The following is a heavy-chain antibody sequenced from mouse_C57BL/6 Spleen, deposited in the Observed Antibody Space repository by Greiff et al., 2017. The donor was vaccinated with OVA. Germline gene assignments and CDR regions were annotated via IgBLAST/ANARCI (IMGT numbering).Heavy chain of an antibody. CDR3: ASSWGGYYFDY. Sequence: EVKLMESGPGLVKPSQSLSLTCSVTGYSITSGYYWNWIRQFPGNKLEWMGYISYDGSNNYNPSLKNRISITRDTSKNQFFLKLNSVTTEDTATYYCASSWGGYYFDYWGQGTTLTVSS. CDR1: GYSITSGYY. D-gene: IGHD4-1*01. V-gene: IGHV3-6*01. CDR2: ISYDGSN. J-gene: IGHJ2*01.